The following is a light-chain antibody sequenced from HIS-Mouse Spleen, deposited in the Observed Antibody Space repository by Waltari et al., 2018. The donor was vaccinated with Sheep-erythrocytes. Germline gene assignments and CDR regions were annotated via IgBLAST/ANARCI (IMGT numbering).Light chain of an antibody. CDR3: YSTDSSGNHRV. CDR2: EDS. J-gene: IGLJ1*01. CDR1: ALPKKY. Sequence: SYELTQPPSVSVSPGQTARITCSGDALPKKYAYWYQQKSGQAPVLVIYEDSKRPSGIHERFSGSSSGTMATLTISGAQVDDEADYYCYSTDSSGNHRVFGTGTKVTVL. V-gene: IGLV3-10*01.